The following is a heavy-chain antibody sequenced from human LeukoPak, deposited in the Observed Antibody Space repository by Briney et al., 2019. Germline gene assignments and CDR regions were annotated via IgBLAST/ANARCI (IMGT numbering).Heavy chain of an antibody. Sequence: SETLSLTCTVSGDSISSTSYYWGWIRQPPGKGLEWIGYIYYSGSTNYNPSLKSRVSISVDTSNNQFSLKVRSVTAADTAVYYCARGSTVTTFSNWGQGTLVTVSS. D-gene: IGHD4-17*01. CDR3: ARGSTVTTFSN. J-gene: IGHJ4*02. CDR1: GDSISSTSYY. V-gene: IGHV4-61*05. CDR2: IYYSGST.